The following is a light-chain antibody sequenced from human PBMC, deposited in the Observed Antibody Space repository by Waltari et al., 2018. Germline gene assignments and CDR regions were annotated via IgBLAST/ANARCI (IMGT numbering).Light chain of an antibody. CDR3: QKYNSAPWT. CDR1: QGISNY. V-gene: IGKV1-27*01. Sequence: DIQMTQSPSSLSASVGDRVTITCRASQGISNYLAWYQQKPGKVPTRLIYAASTLPSGVPARFSGSGSGTDFTLTISSLQPEDVATYYCQKYNSAPWTFGQGTKVEIK. J-gene: IGKJ1*01. CDR2: AAS.